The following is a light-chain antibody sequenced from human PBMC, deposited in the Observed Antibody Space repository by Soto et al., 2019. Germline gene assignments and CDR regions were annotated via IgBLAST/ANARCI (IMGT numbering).Light chain of an antibody. V-gene: IGKV1-5*01. CDR3: QQYNTHSGT. CDR1: QTVNAW. CDR2: DAS. J-gene: IGKJ1*01. Sequence: DIQMTQSPSTLSASLGDRGTITCRACQTVNAWLAWYQHKPGKAPKPLIHDASSLESWVPARFSGSGSWTEFILTISSLQADDVGTYYCQQYNTHSGTFGQGAKVDFK.